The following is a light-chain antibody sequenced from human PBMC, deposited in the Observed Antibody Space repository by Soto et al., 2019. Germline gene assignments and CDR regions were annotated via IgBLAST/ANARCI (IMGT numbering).Light chain of an antibody. V-gene: IGKV3-20*01. CDR2: GAS. CDR3: KHFGFPQWT. CDR1: QSVSSSY. J-gene: IGKJ1*01. Sequence: EIVLTQSPGTLYLSPGERATLSCRASQSVSSSYLAWYQQKPGQAHRLLIYGASSRATGIQDRFSGSGYGTDFTLTIRRLEPEDSAVYFCKHFGFPQWTFGQGTKVDI.